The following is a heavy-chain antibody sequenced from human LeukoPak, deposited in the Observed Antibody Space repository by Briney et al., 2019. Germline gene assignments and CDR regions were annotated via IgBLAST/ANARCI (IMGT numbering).Heavy chain of an antibody. CDR1: GDSVSSNSAA. CDR2: TFYRSKWFN. J-gene: IGHJ4*02. V-gene: IGHV6-1*01. CDR3: ARDGAGQSVSVPVIYYTPWF. D-gene: IGHD3-3*01. Sequence: SQTLSLTCAFSGDSVSSNSAAWHWIRQSPSRGLEWLGRTFYRSKWFNDYAASVKSRITINADTSKNQFSLQLSSVTPEDTAVYYCARDGAGQSVSVPVIYYTPWFWGQGTLVTVSS.